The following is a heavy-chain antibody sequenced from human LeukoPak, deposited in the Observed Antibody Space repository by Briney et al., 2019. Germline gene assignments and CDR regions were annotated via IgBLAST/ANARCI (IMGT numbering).Heavy chain of an antibody. J-gene: IGHJ4*02. CDR2: IFYSGNT. CDR3: ARLYFDFWSGYSDY. Sequence: SETLSLTCTVSGGSITTHDNYWGWIRQPPGKGLEWIGSIFYSGNTYYNPSLQSRVSMSIDTSRNKFSLKLSYVTAADTAVYYCARLYFDFWSGYSDYWGQGTLVTVSS. V-gene: IGHV4-39*01. CDR1: GGSITTHDNY. D-gene: IGHD3-3*01.